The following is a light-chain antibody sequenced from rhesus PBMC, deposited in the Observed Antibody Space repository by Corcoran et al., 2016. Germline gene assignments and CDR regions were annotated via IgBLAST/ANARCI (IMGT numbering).Light chain of an antibody. Sequence: DIQKTQSPSSLSASVGDTDTITCRASQGISNYLAWYQHKPGKAPKPLIYYASTLESGVPSRFRGSGSGTSFTLTITSLQPEDFAVFSCQQPNTYPPTFGQGTKLEI. V-gene: IGKV1S14*01. CDR3: QQPNTYPPT. CDR1: QGISNY. J-gene: IGKJ1*01. CDR2: YAS.